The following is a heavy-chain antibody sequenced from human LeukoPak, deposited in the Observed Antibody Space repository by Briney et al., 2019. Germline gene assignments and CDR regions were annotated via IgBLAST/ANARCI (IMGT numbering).Heavy chain of an antibody. D-gene: IGHD6-13*01. CDR2: ISYDGSNK. J-gene: IGHJ3*02. Sequence: PGRSLRLSCAASGFTFSSYAMHWVRQAPGKGLEWVAVISYDGSNKYYADSVKGRFTISRDNSKNTLYLQMNSLRAEDTAVYYCARHSSSWYPNAFDIWGQGTMVTVSS. CDR3: ARHSSSWYPNAFDI. CDR1: GFTFSSYA. V-gene: IGHV3-30*01.